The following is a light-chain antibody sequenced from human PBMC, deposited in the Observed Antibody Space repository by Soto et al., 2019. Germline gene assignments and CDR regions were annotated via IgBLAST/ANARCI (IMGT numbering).Light chain of an antibody. CDR1: QGISSY. V-gene: IGKV1-9*01. CDR3: HQRNQ. J-gene: IGKJ5*01. CDR2: AAS. Sequence: DIQFTHWASFLSASXGDRVTITCRASQGISSYLAWYQQKPGKAPKLLIYAASTLQSGVPSRFSGSGSGTEFTLTISSVEPEDFAMYYCHQRNQFGQGTRLEIK.